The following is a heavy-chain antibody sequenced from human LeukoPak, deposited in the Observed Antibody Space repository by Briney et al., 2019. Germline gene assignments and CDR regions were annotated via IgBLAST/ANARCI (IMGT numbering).Heavy chain of an antibody. Sequence: SETLSLTCAVYGGSFSGYYWSWIRQPPGKGLEWIGEINHSGSTNYNPSLKSRVTISVDTSKNQFSLKLSSVTAADTAVYYCARGALSFVQWGQGTLVTVSS. CDR2: INHSGST. V-gene: IGHV4-34*01. CDR3: ARGALSFVQ. D-gene: IGHD6-6*01. CDR1: GGSFSGYY. J-gene: IGHJ4*02.